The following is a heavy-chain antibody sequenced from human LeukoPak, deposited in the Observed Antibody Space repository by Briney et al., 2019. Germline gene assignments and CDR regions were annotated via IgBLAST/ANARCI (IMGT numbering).Heavy chain of an antibody. CDR1: GGSISSYY. CDR3: AAHTAMAPWYFDY. CDR2: IYYSGST. D-gene: IGHD5-18*01. J-gene: IGHJ4*02. V-gene: IGHV4-59*01. Sequence: SETLSLTCTVSGGSISSYYWSWIRQPPRKGLEWIGYIYYSGSTNYNPSLKSRVTISVDTSKNQFSLKLSSVTAADTAVYYCAAHTAMAPWYFDYWGQGTLVTVSS.